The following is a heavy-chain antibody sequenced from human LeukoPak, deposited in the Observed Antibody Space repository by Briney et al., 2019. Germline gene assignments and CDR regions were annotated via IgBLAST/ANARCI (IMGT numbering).Heavy chain of an antibody. CDR1: EFTFRSSA. CDR3: AKLRWDSSGWYSDY. CDR2: ISASGSST. J-gene: IGHJ4*02. D-gene: IGHD6-19*01. Sequence: PGGSLRLSCTASEFTFRSSAMSWVRQAPGKGLEGVSVISASGSSTYYADSVKGRFTISRDNSKNTLYLQMTSLRAEDTAIYYCAKLRWDSSGWYSDYWGQGTLVTVSS. V-gene: IGHV3-23*01.